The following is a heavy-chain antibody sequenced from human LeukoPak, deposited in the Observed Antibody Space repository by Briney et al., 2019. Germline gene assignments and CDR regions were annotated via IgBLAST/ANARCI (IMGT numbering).Heavy chain of an antibody. CDR3: AGRLVGQQLPLGAFDI. CDR2: INHSGST. J-gene: IGHJ3*02. CDR1: GGSFSGYY. Sequence: SETLSLTCAVYGGSFSGYYWSWLRQPPGKGLEWIGEINHSGSTNYNPSLKSRVTISVDTSKNQFSLKLSSVTAADTAVYYCAGRLVGQQLPLGAFDIWGQGTMVTVSS. V-gene: IGHV4-34*01. D-gene: IGHD6-13*01.